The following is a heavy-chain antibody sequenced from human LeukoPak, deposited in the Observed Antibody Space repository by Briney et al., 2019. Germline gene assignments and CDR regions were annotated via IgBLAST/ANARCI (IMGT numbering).Heavy chain of an antibody. CDR1: GFPFSTYW. CDR2: IKQDGSEK. Sequence: GGSLRLSCAASGFPFSTYWMSWVRQAPGKGLEWVANIKQDGSEKYYVDSVKGRFTISRDNAKNSLYLQMNSLRAEDTAVYYCARSGSETVGAFDIWGQGTMVTVSS. V-gene: IGHV3-7*01. J-gene: IGHJ3*02. CDR3: ARSGSETVGAFDI. D-gene: IGHD1-14*01.